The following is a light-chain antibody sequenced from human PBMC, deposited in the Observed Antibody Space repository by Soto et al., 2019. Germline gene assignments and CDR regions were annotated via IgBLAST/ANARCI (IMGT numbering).Light chain of an antibody. CDR1: QSVSSSS. CDR2: RAS. CDR3: QQYDDWPWT. V-gene: IGKV3-20*01. J-gene: IGKJ1*01. Sequence: EIMLTQSPGTLSLSPGERATLSCRASQSVSSSSLVWYQQKPGQAPRLLINRASSRATGVPDRFSGSGSGTDFTLTISRLEPEDFAVYYCQQYDDWPWTFGQGTKVEIK.